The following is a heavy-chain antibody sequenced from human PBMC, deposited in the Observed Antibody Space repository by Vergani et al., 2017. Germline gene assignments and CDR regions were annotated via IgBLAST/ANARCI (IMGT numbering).Heavy chain of an antibody. V-gene: IGHV1-46*01. CDR2: INPSGGST. D-gene: IGHD1-26*01. CDR3: ARAFLKWETRGWFDP. J-gene: IGHJ5*02. Sequence: QVQLVQSGAEVKKPGASVKVSCKASGYTFTSYYMHWVRQAPGQGLEWMGIINPSGGSTSYAQKFQGRVTMTTDTSTSTVYMELSSLRSDDTALYYCARAFLKWETRGWFDPWGQGTLVTFSS. CDR1: GYTFTSYY.